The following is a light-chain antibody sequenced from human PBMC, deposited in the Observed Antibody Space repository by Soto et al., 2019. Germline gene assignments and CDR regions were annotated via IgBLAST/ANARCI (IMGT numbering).Light chain of an antibody. J-gene: IGKJ1*01. CDR2: GAS. Sequence: EIVLTQSPGTLSLSPGERATLSCRASQSVSSSYLAWYQQKPGQAPRLLIYGASSRATGIPDRLSGSGSGKVFTLTISRLEPEDFGVYYCQKYGSSPWTFGQGTKVEIK. CDR1: QSVSSSY. V-gene: IGKV3-20*01. CDR3: QKYGSSPWT.